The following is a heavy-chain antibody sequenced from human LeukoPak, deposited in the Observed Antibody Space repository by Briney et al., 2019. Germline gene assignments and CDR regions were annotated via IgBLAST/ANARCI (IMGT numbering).Heavy chain of an antibody. D-gene: IGHD3-10*02. J-gene: IGHJ5*02. CDR3: ARVRDSMFP. Sequence: PSETLSLTCTVSGDSIRGGSFYWVWIRQPPGKGLEWIGSIYYSGSTYYNPSLKSRVTISVDTSKNQFSLKLSSVTAADTAVYYCARVRDSMFPWGQGTLVTVSS. CDR2: IYYSGST. CDR1: GDSIRGGSFY. V-gene: IGHV4-39*07.